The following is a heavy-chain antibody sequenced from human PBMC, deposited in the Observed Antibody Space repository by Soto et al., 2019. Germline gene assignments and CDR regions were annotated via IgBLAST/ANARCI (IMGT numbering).Heavy chain of an antibody. Sequence: QVQLVESGGGVVQPGMTLRLSCTASGFTFSSHGMHWVRQAPGKGLEWVAVVSFDGTNKNYADSVRGRFTISRDNSKNTLYLQMSSLRAEDTAVYYCANGDSSGFEYFQSWGQVTLVTVSS. CDR1: GFTFSSHG. CDR3: ANGDSSGFEYFQS. CDR2: VSFDGTNK. D-gene: IGHD3-22*01. V-gene: IGHV3-30*18. J-gene: IGHJ1*01.